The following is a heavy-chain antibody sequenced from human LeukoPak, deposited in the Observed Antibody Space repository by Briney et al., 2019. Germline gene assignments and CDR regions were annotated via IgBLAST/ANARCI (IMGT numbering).Heavy chain of an antibody. D-gene: IGHD3-10*01. CDR2: ISGSGGST. J-gene: IGHJ4*02. CDR1: GFTFSSYA. V-gene: IGHV3-23*01. Sequence: PGGSLRLSCAASGFTFSSYAMSWVRQAPGKGLEWVSAISGSGGSTYYADSVKGRFTISRDNSKNTLYLQMNSLRAEDTAVYYCVKDKGAEDYYGSGSFDYWGQGTLVTVSS. CDR3: VKDKGAEDYYGSGSFDY.